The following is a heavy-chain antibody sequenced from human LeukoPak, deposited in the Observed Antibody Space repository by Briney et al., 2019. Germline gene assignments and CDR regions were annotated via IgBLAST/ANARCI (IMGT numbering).Heavy chain of an antibody. V-gene: IGHV3-23*01. CDR3: ASSGYSYGYYY. CDR2: IRGSGGST. CDR1: GFTFSSYA. D-gene: IGHD5-18*01. Sequence: GGSLRLSCAASGFTFSSYAMSWVRQAPGKGLEWVSAIRGSGGSTYYADSVKGRFTISRDNSKNTLYLQMNSLRAEDTAVYYCASSGYSYGYYYWGQGTLVTVSS. J-gene: IGHJ4*02.